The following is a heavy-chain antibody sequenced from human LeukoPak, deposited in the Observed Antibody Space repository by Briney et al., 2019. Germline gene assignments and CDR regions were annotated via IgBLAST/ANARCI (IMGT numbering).Heavy chain of an antibody. CDR2: IYYSGST. V-gene: IGHV4-59*08. D-gene: IGHD3-22*01. CDR3: ARHSDYYDSSDILNYYGMDV. J-gene: IGHJ6*02. Sequence: PSETLSLTCTVSGGSISSYYWSWIRQPPGKGLEWIGYIYYSGSTNYNPSLKSRVTISVDTSKNQFSLKLSSVTAADTAVYYCARHSDYYDSSDILNYYGMDVWGQGTTVTVSS. CDR1: GGSISSYY.